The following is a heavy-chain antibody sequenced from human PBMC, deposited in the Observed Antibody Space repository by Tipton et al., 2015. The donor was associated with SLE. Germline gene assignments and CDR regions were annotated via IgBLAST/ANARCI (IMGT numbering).Heavy chain of an antibody. V-gene: IGHV1-46*01. D-gene: IGHD3-16*02. J-gene: IGHJ3*02. CDR2: INPSGGST. CDR3: ARGIMITFGGVIVIDAFDI. Sequence: QSGAEVKKPGASVKVSCKASGYTFTSYYMHWVRQAPGQGLGWMGIINPSGGSTSYAQKFQGRVTMTRDTSTSTVYMELSSLRSEDTAVYYCARGIMITFGGVIVIDAFDIWGQGTMVTVSS. CDR1: GYTFTSYY.